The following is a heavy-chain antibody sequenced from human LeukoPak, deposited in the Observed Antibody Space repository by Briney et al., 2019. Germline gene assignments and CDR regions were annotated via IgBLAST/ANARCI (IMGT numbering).Heavy chain of an antibody. CDR1: GFTFSNYA. D-gene: IGHD4-17*01. CDR3: AKDPNGDYVGAFDM. J-gene: IGHJ3*02. CDR2: TSGSGHNT. V-gene: IGHV3-23*01. Sequence: QSGGSLRLSCAASGFTFSNYAITWIRQAPGKGLEWVSSTSGSGHNTYYADSVQGRFTISRDNSKNTLFLQMNSLRADDTAVYHRAKDPNGDYVGAFDMWGQGTMVTVSS.